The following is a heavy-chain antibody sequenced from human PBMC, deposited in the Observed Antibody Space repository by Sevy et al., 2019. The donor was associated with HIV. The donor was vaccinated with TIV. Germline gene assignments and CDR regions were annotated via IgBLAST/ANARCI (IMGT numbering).Heavy chain of an antibody. Sequence: GGSLRLSCSASGFTFSSYAMHWVRQAPGKGLEYVSAISSNGGSTYYADSVKGRFTISRDNSKNTLYLQMSSLRAEDTAVYYCVKASHRYCSSTSCPYFDYWGQGTLVIVSS. V-gene: IGHV3-64D*06. D-gene: IGHD2-2*01. CDR2: ISSNGGST. CDR1: GFTFSSYA. CDR3: VKASHRYCSSTSCPYFDY. J-gene: IGHJ4*02.